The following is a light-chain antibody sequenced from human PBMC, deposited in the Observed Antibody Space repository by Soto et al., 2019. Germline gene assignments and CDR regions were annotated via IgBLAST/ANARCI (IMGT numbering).Light chain of an antibody. V-gene: IGKV3-20*01. J-gene: IGKJ3*01. CDR1: QSVSTSY. CDR3: QQRGT. Sequence: IVLTQSPGTLSLSPGERATLSCRASQSVSTSYLAWYQQKPGQAPSLLIYATSTRATGIPGRFSGSGSGTDFTLTITGLEPEDFAVYYCQQRGTFGPGTKVDFK. CDR2: ATS.